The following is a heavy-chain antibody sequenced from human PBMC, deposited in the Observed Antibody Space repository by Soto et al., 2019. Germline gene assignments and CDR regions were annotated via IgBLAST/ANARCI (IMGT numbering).Heavy chain of an antibody. Sequence: SETLSLTCPVSGGSISSYYLSRIRQPPGKGPEWIGYIYYSGSTNYNPSLKSRVTISVDTSKNQFSLKLSSVTAADTAVYYCGRKKYYYDSSGSSWWYFDYWGQGTLVTVSS. D-gene: IGHD3-22*01. J-gene: IGHJ4*02. CDR2: IYYSGST. V-gene: IGHV4-59*01. CDR1: GGSISSYY. CDR3: GRKKYYYDSSGSSWWYFDY.